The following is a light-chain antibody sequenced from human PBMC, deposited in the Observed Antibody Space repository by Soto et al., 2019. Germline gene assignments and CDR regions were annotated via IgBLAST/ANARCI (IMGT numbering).Light chain of an antibody. Sequence: QSALTQPASVSGSPGQSITISCTGTSSDIGSYNYVSWYQQHPGKAPKHMIYDVSNRPSGVSNRFSGSKPGNTASLIISGLQAEDESDYYCSSSTSNSILGYVFGTGTEVTVL. V-gene: IGLV2-14*03. CDR2: DVS. J-gene: IGLJ1*01. CDR1: SSDIGSYNY. CDR3: SSSTSNSILGYV.